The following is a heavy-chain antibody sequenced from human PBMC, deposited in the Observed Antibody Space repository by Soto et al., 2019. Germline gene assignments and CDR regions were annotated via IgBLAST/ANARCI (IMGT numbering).Heavy chain of an antibody. CDR1: GFTFSSYA. V-gene: IGHV3-23*01. CDR2: ISGSGGST. Sequence: GGSLRLSCAASGFTFSSYAMSWVRQAPGKGLEWVSAISGSGGSTYYADSVKGRFTISRDNSKYTLYLQMNSLRAEDTAVYYCAKSPGYPEWFFDYWGQGTLVTVSS. J-gene: IGHJ4*02. CDR3: AKSPGYPEWFFDY. D-gene: IGHD3-3*01.